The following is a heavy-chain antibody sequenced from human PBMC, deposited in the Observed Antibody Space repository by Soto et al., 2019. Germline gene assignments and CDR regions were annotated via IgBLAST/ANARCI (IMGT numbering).Heavy chain of an antibody. CDR1: GGSISSYY. CDR2: IYYTGST. V-gene: IGHV4-59*01. CDR3: AREHGFSYGLNYFDP. Sequence: SETLSLTCTVSGGSISSYYWSWIRQPPGKGLEWIGYIYYTGSTNYNPSLKSRVTMSVDTSKNQFSLNLSSVTAADTAVYYCAREHGFSYGLNYFDPWGQGTTVTVSS. D-gene: IGHD5-18*01. J-gene: IGHJ5*02.